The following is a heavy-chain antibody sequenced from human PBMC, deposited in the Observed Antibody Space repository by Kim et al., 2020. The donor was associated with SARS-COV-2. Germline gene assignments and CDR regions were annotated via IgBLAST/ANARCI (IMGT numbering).Heavy chain of an antibody. CDR1: GFTFSSYG. CDR2: IWYDGSNK. V-gene: IGHV3-33*01. CDR3: ARSIAAAGRAFDI. J-gene: IGHJ3*02. Sequence: GGSLRLSCAASGFTFSSYGMHWVRQAPGKGLEWVAVIWYDGSNKYYADSVKGRFTISRDNSKNTLYLQMNSLRAEDTAVYYCARSIAAAGRAFDIWGQGTMVTVSS. D-gene: IGHD6-13*01.